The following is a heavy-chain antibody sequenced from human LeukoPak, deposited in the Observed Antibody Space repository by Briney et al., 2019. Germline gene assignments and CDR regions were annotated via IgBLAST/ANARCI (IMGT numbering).Heavy chain of an antibody. V-gene: IGHV3-30*03. D-gene: IGHD4-23*01. J-gene: IGHJ4*02. CDR1: GFTFSSHG. CDR2: ISYDGSNK. Sequence: GRSLRLSCAASGFTFSSHGMHWVRQAPGKGLEWVAVISYDGSNKYYADSVKGRFTISRDNSKNTLYLQMNSLRAEDTAVYYRSSDGGKNFDYWGQGTLVTVSS. CDR3: SSDGGKNFDY.